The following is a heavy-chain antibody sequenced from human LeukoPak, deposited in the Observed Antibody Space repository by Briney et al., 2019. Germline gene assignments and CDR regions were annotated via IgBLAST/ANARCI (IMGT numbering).Heavy chain of an antibody. J-gene: IGHJ6*02. CDR1: GFTFRNHG. V-gene: IGHV3-30*18. CDR3: AKDRDRRNYYYYGMDV. D-gene: IGHD1-14*01. CDR2: ISYDGSNK. Sequence: GGSLRLSCAASGFTFRNHGMYWVRQAPGKGLEWVAVISYDGSNKYYADSVKGRFTISRDNSKNTLYLQMNSLRAEDTAVYYCAKDRDRRNYYYYGMDVWGQGTTVTVSS.